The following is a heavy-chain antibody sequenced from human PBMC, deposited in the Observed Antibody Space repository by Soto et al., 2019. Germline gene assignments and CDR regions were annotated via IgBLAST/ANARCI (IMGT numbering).Heavy chain of an antibody. CDR3: ARAVELATAPVRT. Sequence: QVQLVQSGAEVRKPGSSVKVSCMASGDSFSRDAFSWVRQAPGQGLEWMGGIVPMFGTENYAEKFHERVRITADESTSTFYLEIRSLISEDTAVYYCARAVELATAPVRTWGRGTAVIVSS. CDR1: GDSFSRDA. D-gene: IGHD5-18*01. CDR2: IVPMFGTE. V-gene: IGHV1-69*19. J-gene: IGHJ5*02.